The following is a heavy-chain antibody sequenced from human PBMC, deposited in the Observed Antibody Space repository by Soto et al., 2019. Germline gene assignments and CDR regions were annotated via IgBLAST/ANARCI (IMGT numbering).Heavy chain of an antibody. D-gene: IGHD3-3*01. V-gene: IGHV4-34*01. CDR3: ARGLGRRFWSGYTGNV. J-gene: IGHJ3*01. Sequence: PSETLSLTCAVYGGSFSGYYWSWIRQPPGKGLEWIGEINHSGSTNYNPSLKSRVTISVDTSKNQFSLKLSSVTAADTAVYYCARGLGRRFWSGYTGNVWGHGTLVTVSS. CDR1: GGSFSGYY. CDR2: INHSGST.